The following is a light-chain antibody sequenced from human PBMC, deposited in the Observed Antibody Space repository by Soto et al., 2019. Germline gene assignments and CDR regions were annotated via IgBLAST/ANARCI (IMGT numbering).Light chain of an antibody. CDR3: QQYYGTPLT. V-gene: IGKV4-1*01. Sequence: DIVMTQSPDSLAVSLGERATINCKSSQSVLYTSTNKNYLAWYQQRPGQPPKLLIYWASTRESGVPDRFSGSGSGTDFTLTISSLQAEDVAVHYCQQYYGTPLTFGGGTKVEIK. CDR1: QSVLYTSTNKNY. J-gene: IGKJ4*01. CDR2: WAS.